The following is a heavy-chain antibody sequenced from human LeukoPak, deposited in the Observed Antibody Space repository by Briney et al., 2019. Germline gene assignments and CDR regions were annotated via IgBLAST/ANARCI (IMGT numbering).Heavy chain of an antibody. CDR1: GASVNRHY. D-gene: IGHD5-24*01. CDR3: TYTERWLALDF. CDR2: FYYSDNSAIT. Sequence: ASETLSLTCTVSGASVNRHYWNWIRQPPGKELEWIGNFYYSDNSAITNYNSSLNRRVTISVDTSKNQFSLRLDSVTGADTAIYFCTYTERWLALDFWGQGALVTVSS. J-gene: IGHJ4*02. V-gene: IGHV4-59*02.